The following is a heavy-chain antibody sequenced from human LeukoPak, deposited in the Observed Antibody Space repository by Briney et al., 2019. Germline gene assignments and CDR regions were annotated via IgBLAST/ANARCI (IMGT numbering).Heavy chain of an antibody. CDR2: IIPIFGTA. CDR1: GGTFSSYA. V-gene: IGHV1-69*13. CDR3: ARSPYNWFDP. Sequence: GASVEVSCKASGGTFSSYAISWVRQAPGHGLEWMGGIIPIFGTANYAQKFQGRVTITADESTSTAYMELSSLRSEDTAVYYCARSPYNWFDPWGQGTLVTVSS. J-gene: IGHJ5*02.